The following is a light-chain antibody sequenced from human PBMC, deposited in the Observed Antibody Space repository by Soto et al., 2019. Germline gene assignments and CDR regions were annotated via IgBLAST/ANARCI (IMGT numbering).Light chain of an antibody. V-gene: IGLV2-14*01. J-gene: IGLJ3*02. CDR2: AVS. CDR3: SSYTSSSTWV. Sequence: QSVLTQPASVSGSPGQSITISCTGTSSDVGGYNYVSWYQQHPGKAPKLMIYAVSNRPSGVSNRFSGSKSGNTASLTISGLQAEDEADYYCSSYTSSSTWVFGGGTKLTGL. CDR1: SSDVGGYNY.